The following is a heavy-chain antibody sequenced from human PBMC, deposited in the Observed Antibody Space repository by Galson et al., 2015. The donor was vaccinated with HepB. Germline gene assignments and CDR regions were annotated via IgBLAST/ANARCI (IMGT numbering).Heavy chain of an antibody. CDR3: TRDRGGSRNSYYFDY. J-gene: IGHJ4*02. CDR1: GGSISTYY. CDR2: IYSSGST. Sequence: ETLSLTCSVSGGSISTYYWSWVRQPAGKGLEWIGRIYSSGSTNYNPSLKSRVTMSVDTSKNQFSLKLSSVTAADTAVYYCTRDRGGSRNSYYFDYWGQGTLVTVSS. V-gene: IGHV4-4*07. D-gene: IGHD2-15*01.